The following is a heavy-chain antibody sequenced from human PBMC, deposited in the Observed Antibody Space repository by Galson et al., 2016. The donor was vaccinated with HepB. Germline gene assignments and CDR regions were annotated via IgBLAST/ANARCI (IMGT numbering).Heavy chain of an antibody. CDR3: ARPTNDASEYDSRGFSY. V-gene: IGHV5-51*01. CDR1: GYTFNDYW. J-gene: IGHJ4*02. Sequence: QSGAEVKKPGESLKISCRGSGYTFNDYWIAWVRQVPGKGLEYMGMIFPDDFDTRYSPSFQGHVTISVDRSTKTAYLQWTSLRASDTANCFCARPTNDASEYDSRGFSYWGQGTQVIVSS. D-gene: IGHD3-22*01. CDR2: IFPDDFDT.